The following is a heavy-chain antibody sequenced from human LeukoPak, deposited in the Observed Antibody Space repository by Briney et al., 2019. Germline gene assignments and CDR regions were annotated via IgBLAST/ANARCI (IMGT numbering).Heavy chain of an antibody. Sequence: PGGSLRLSCAASGFTFSNYGMHWVRQAPGKGLEWVAFIRSDGINKYHADSVKGRFTISRDNAKNTLYLQMSSPRAEDTAVYYCARDFLHLGGWGQGTMVTVSS. CDR3: ARDFLHLGG. D-gene: IGHD3-16*01. J-gene: IGHJ3*01. CDR2: IRSDGINK. V-gene: IGHV3-30*02. CDR1: GFTFSNYG.